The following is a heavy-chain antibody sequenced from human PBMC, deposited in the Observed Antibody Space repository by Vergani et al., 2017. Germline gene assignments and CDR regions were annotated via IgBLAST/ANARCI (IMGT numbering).Heavy chain of an antibody. CDR3: ARQARLDGYNFYGMDV. CDR2: IYTSGST. D-gene: IGHD5-24*01. J-gene: IGHJ6*02. V-gene: IGHV4-4*09. CDR1: GGSISSYY. Sequence: QVQLQQWGAGLLKPSETLSLTCTVSGGSISSYYWSWIRQPPGKGLEWIGYIYTSGSTNYNPSLKSRVTISVDTSKNQFSLKLSSVTAADTAVYYCARQARLDGYNFYGMDVWGQGTTVTVSS.